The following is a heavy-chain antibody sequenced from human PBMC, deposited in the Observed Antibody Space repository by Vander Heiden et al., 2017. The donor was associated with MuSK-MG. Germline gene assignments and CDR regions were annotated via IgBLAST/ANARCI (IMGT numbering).Heavy chain of an antibody. CDR1: GFHFSHHY. V-gene: IGHV3-72*01. J-gene: IGHJ2*01. Sequence: EMQLVESGGGLVQPGGYLSLPFAASGFHFSHHYMDWVHQSPGKGLEWVGCIRNKANSNTTEFAASVKGRFTISRDDSKRLLYLQMNSLRTEDTAVYYCTRSRLSPLWYFDLWGRGTLVTVSS. D-gene: IGHD2-21*02. CDR2: IRNKANSNTT. CDR3: TRSRLSPLWYFDL.